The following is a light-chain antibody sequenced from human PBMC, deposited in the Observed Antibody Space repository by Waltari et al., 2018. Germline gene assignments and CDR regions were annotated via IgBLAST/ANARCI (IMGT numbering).Light chain of an antibody. CDR2: KPS. Sequence: IQMTQPPSPLSASLEERFTITGRASQSITNWLAWYQQKPGKAPKLLIYKPSNLESGVPSRFSGSGSGTEFTRTISSLQPDDFATYYCQQYDNYWTFGQGTKVEIK. CDR1: QSITNW. CDR3: QQYDNYWT. V-gene: IGKV1-5*03. J-gene: IGKJ1*01.